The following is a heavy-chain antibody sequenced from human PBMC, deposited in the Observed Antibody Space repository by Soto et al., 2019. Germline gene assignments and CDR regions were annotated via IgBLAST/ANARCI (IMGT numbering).Heavy chain of an antibody. CDR1: GLIFSNHK. J-gene: IGHJ4*02. V-gene: IGHV3-74*01. Sequence: PGGSLRLSCAAFGLIFSNHKMHRVRQAPGKGLVWVSRINTDGSITDYADSVKGRFTVSRDNAKNTMYLQMNSLRAEDTAVYYCARDPLLRYFDYWGQGTLVTVSS. CDR2: INTDGSIT. CDR3: ARDPLLRYFDY. D-gene: IGHD3-9*01.